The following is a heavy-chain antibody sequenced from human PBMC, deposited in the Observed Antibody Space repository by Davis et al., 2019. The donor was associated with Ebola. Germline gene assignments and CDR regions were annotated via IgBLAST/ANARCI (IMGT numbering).Heavy chain of an antibody. Sequence: GGSLRLSCAASGFTFSDYYMSWIRQAPGKGLEWISYISTSDNTIYYADSVKGRFTISRDNSKNTLYLQMNSLRAEDTAVYYCARDLDSGYAYGMDVWGQGTTVTVSS. D-gene: IGHD5-12*01. V-gene: IGHV3-11*04. CDR1: GFTFSDYY. CDR3: ARDLDSGYAYGMDV. J-gene: IGHJ6*02. CDR2: ISTSDNTI.